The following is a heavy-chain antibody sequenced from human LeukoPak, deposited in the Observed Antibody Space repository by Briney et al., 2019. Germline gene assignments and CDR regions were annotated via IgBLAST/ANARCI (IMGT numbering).Heavy chain of an antibody. J-gene: IGHJ6*02. CDR3: ARSIAVAGTGFYYYGMDV. CDR2: IIPIFGTA. Sequence: ASVKVSCKASGGTFSSYAISWVRQAPGQGLEWMGGIIPIFGTANYAQKFQGRVTITADESTSTAYMELSSLRSEDTAVYYCARSIAVAGTGFYYYGMDVWGQGTTVTVSS. V-gene: IGHV1-69*13. D-gene: IGHD6-19*01. CDR1: GGTFSSYA.